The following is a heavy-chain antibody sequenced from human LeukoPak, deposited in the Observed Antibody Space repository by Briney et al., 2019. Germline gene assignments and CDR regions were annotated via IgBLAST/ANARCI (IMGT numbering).Heavy chain of an antibody. CDR3: ATTPTTKPGAFDI. CDR1: GFTFSSYG. CDR2: IWYDGSNK. D-gene: IGHD1-14*01. Sequence: GGSLRLSCAASGFTFSSYGMHWVRQAPGKGLEGVAVIWYDGSNKYYADSVKGRFTISRDNSKNTLYLQMNSLRAEDTAVYYCATTPTTKPGAFDIWGQGTMVTVSS. J-gene: IGHJ3*02. V-gene: IGHV3-33*01.